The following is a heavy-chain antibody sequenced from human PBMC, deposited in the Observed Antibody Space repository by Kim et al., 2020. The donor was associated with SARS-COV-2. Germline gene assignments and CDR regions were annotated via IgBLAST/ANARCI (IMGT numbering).Heavy chain of an antibody. CDR3: ARGFPGRTGDEAFDM. J-gene: IGHJ3*02. CDR1: GFTFSSYW. Sequence: GGSLRLSCEGSGFTFSSYWMHWVRQAPGEGLVWISRTNSDESSTSYAGSVRGRFTISRDNAKSTLYLQMNSLRAEDTAVFYCARGFPGRTGDEAFDMWGQGTMVTVSS. V-gene: IGHV3-74*01. D-gene: IGHD1-1*01. CDR2: TNSDESST.